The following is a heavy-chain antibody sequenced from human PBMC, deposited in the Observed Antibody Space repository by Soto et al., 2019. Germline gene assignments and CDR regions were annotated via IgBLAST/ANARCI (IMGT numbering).Heavy chain of an antibody. CDR1: GFTFSSYA. CDR2: ISGRGGST. CDR3: AKVRVGCSRTSCDGFDY. D-gene: IGHD2-2*01. V-gene: IGHV3-23*01. J-gene: IGHJ4*02. Sequence: EVQLFESGGGLVQPGGSLRLSCAASGFTFSSYAMSWVSQAPGKGLEWVSAISGRGGSTYYADSVKGRFTIYRDNSKNTLYLQMNRLRAEDTAVYYCAKVRVGCSRTSCDGFDYWGQGPLVTVSS.